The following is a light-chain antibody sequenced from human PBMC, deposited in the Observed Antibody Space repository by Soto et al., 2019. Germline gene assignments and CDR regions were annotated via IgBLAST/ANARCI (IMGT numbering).Light chain of an antibody. CDR1: QSISSY. CDR2: AAS. Sequence: DIQMTQSPSSLSASVGDRVTITCRASQSISSYLNWYQQKPGKAPKLLIYAASSLQSGVPSRFSCSGSGTDFTLTISSLQPDDFAAYYCQQSYSTPHTFGPG. J-gene: IGKJ3*01. CDR3: QQSYSTPHT. V-gene: IGKV1-39*01.